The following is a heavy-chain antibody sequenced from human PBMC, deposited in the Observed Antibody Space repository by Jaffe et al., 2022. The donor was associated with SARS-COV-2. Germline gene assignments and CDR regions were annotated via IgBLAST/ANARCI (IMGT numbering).Heavy chain of an antibody. D-gene: IGHD6-6*01. V-gene: IGHV3-15*01. CDR2: IKSKTDGGTT. CDR1: GFTFSNAW. Sequence: EVQLVESGGGLVKPGGSLRLSCAASGFTFSNAWMSWVRQAPGKGLEWVGRIKSKTDGGTTDYAAPVKGRFTISRDDSKNTLYLQMNSLKTEDTAVYYCTTYLDDGSYYFDYWGQGTLVTVSS. CDR3: TTYLDDGSYYFDY. J-gene: IGHJ4*02.